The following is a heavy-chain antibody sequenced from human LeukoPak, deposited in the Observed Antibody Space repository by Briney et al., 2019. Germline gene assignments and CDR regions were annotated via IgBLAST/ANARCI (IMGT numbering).Heavy chain of an antibody. Sequence: SETLSLTCTVSGGSISSDYWTWIRQSPGKGLEWIAYTYYSGSTNYNPSLKSRVTISVDTSKNQFSLRLKSVTAADTAVYYCARQFTMVRGVLNWFDPWGQGTLVTVSS. V-gene: IGHV4-59*01. CDR3: ARQFTMVRGVLNWFDP. CDR1: GGSISSDY. J-gene: IGHJ5*02. CDR2: TYYSGST. D-gene: IGHD3-10*01.